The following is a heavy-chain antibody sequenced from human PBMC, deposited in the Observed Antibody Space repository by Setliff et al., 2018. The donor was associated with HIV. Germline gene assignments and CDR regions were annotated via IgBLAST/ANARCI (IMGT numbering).Heavy chain of an antibody. D-gene: IGHD3-22*01. CDR3: ARAGDSRAYYSLDS. V-gene: IGHV4-59*08. CDR2: LYHSEST. J-gene: IGHJ4*02. CDR1: GGSMSSYY. Sequence: PSETLSLTCTVSGGSMSSYYWSWIRQPPGKGLEWIGSLYHSESTYYNPSLKSRVTISVDTSKNQFSLKLSSVTAADTAMYYCARAGDSRAYYSLDSWGQGTLVTVSS.